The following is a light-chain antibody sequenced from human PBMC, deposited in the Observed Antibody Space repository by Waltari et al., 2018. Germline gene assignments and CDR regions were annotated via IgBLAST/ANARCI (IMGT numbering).Light chain of an antibody. CDR2: NTN. V-gene: IGLV7-43*01. CDR1: TGPVTSGFY. CDR3: LLYYGGSYVV. Sequence: QTVVTQEPSLTVSPGGTVTLTCTSNTGPVTSGFYPNWFQQKPGQPPRALIYNTNKRRPGTPARFSGSRLGGKAALTLSGVQPEDEADYYCLLYYGGSYVVFGGGTKLTVL. J-gene: IGLJ2*01.